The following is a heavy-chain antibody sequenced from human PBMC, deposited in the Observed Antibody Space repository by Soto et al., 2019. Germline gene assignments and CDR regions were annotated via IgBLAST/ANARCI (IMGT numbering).Heavy chain of an antibody. Sequence: SVKVSCKASGGTFSSYTISWVRQAPGQGLEWMGRIIPILGIANYAQKFQGRVTITADKSTSTAYMELSSLRSEDTAVYYCARPRYCSSTSCYGRGDNWFDPWGQGTLVTVSS. CDR2: IIPILGIA. CDR3: ARPRYCSSTSCYGRGDNWFDP. J-gene: IGHJ5*02. D-gene: IGHD2-2*01. V-gene: IGHV1-69*02. CDR1: GGTFSSYT.